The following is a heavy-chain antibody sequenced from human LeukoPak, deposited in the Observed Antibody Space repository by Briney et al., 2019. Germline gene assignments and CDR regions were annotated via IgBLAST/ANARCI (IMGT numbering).Heavy chain of an antibody. CDR3: AKAGYSGYASFDY. CDR1: GFTFSSYA. V-gene: IGHV3-23*01. Sequence: GGPLRLSCAASGFTFSSYAMSWVRQAPGKGLEWVSAISGSGGSTYYADSVKGRFTISRDNSKNTLYLQMNSLRAEDTAVYYCAKAGYSGYASFDYWGQGTLVTVSS. D-gene: IGHD5-12*01. J-gene: IGHJ4*02. CDR2: ISGSGGST.